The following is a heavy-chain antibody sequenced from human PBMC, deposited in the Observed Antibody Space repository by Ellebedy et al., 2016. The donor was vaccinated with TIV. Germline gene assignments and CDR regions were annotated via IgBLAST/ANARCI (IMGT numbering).Heavy chain of an antibody. D-gene: IGHD5-18*01. CDR2: IKDDGSQQ. Sequence: GGSLRLSCEAFEFTFSNYWMSWVRQGPGKGLEWVACIKDDGSQQYYVGSVEGRFTISRDNAKNSLYLEMNSLRAEDTALYYCARPSEYSYPSLDAWGQGTLVTVSS. J-gene: IGHJ5*02. CDR1: EFTFSNYW. CDR3: ARPSEYSYPSLDA. V-gene: IGHV3-7*03.